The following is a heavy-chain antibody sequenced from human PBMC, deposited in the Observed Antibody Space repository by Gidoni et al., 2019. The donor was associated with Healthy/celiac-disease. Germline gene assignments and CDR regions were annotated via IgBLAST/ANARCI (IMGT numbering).Heavy chain of an antibody. CDR2: INPNSGGT. D-gene: IGHD3-3*01. V-gene: IGHV1-2*02. J-gene: IGHJ6*02. CDR3: AKNYDFWSDYYYYYGMDV. Sequence: QVQLVQSGAEVKKPGASVKVSCKASGYTFTGYYMHWVRQAPGQGLEWMGWINPNSGGTNYAQKFQGRVTMTRDTSISTAYMELSRLRSDDTAVYYCAKNYDFWSDYYYYYGMDVWGQGTTVTVSS. CDR1: GYTFTGYY.